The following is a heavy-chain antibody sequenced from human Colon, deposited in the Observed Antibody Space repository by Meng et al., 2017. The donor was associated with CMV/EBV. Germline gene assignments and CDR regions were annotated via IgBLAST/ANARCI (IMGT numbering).Heavy chain of an antibody. CDR1: CDSINSNTYN. CDR2: VYYTEGT. D-gene: IGHD5-18*01. Sequence: QLQLQEAGAGLGKGSETLSLTRTVFCDSINSNTYNWGWIRQPPGKGLGWIGNVYYTEGTYYNPSLKSRVTISIDTSMNQFSLKLSSVTAADTAIYYCVRGGTAMVAHFDYWGQGALVTVSS. V-gene: IGHV4-39*07. CDR3: VRGGTAMVAHFDY. J-gene: IGHJ4*02.